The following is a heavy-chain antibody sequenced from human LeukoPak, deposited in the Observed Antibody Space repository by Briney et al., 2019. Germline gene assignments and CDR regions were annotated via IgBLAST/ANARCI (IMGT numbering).Heavy chain of an antibody. Sequence: GGSLRLSSLASQFTFPIYWMSWVRPAPGKGLEWVANINQDGSQTFYVDSVTGRFTVSRDNAKNSLYLQMNSLSAEDTSVYYCARAGARGSVDYWGQGTLVTVSS. CDR3: ARAGARGSVDY. CDR1: QFTFPIYW. V-gene: IGHV3-7*01. D-gene: IGHD3-10*01. J-gene: IGHJ4*02. CDR2: INQDGSQT.